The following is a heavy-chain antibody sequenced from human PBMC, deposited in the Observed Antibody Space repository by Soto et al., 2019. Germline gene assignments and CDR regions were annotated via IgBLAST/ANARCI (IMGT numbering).Heavy chain of an antibody. Sequence: XETLSLTCTASGVSISSNYWTWIRQPPGKGLEWIGYVYNSGSTNYNPSLKSRVTISEDTSKSQFSLKVNSMTAADTAVYYCARYRREAVAGYXLPKWDQGILVTVSS. D-gene: IGHD6-13*01. CDR3: ARYRREAVAGYXLPK. V-gene: IGHV4-59*01. CDR2: VYNSGST. CDR1: GVSISSNY. J-gene: IGHJ4*02.